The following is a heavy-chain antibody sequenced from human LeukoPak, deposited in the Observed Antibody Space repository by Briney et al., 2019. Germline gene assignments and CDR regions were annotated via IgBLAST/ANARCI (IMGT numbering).Heavy chain of an antibody. CDR2: IFPGDSDT. D-gene: IGHD2-15*01. V-gene: IGHV5-51*01. J-gene: IGHJ1*01. CDR1: GYSFTSYW. Sequence: GESLKIPCKGSGYSFTSYWIGWVRQMPGKGLEWMGFIFPGDSDTRYSPSFQGQVTISADKSISTDYLQWSSLKASDTAMYYCARRGYCSGGSCSGEYFQHWGQGTLVTVSS. CDR3: ARRGYCSGGSCSGEYFQH.